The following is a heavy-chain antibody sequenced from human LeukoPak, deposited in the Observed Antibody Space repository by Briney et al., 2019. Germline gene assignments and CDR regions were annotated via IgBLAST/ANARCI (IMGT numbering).Heavy chain of an antibody. J-gene: IGHJ4*02. D-gene: IGHD3-22*01. Sequence: GASVKVSCKASGYTFTSYGISWVRQAPGQGLEWMGWISAYNGNTNYAQKLQGRVTMTTDTSTSTAYMELRSLRSDDTAVYYCARDDPRDYYDSSGYYAPFDYWGQGTLVTVSS. CDR2: ISAYNGNT. CDR3: ARDDPRDYYDSSGYYAPFDY. V-gene: IGHV1-18*01. CDR1: GYTFTSYG.